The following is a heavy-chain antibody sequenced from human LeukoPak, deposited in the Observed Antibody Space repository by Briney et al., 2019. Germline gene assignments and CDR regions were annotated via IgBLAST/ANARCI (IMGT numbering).Heavy chain of an antibody. CDR3: ARVAHFDRGMDV. J-gene: IGHJ6*02. Sequence: GGSLRLSCAASGFTFSSYSMKWVRQAPGKGLDWLSYISSGSSTIYYADSVKGRFTISRYNTKKTLYLEMNSLRAEDTAVYFCARVAHFDRGMDVWGQGTTVTVSS. CDR1: GFTFSSYS. D-gene: IGHD3-9*01. V-gene: IGHV3-48*04. CDR2: ISSGSSTI.